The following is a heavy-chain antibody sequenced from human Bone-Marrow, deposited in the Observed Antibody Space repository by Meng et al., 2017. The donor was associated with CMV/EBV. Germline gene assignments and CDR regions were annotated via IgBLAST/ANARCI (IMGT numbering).Heavy chain of an antibody. CDR1: GGSISSSSYY. CDR2: IYYSGST. Sequence: SETLSLTCTVSGGSISSSSYYWGWIRQPPGKGLEWIGSIYYSGSTYYNPSLKSRVTISVDTSKNQFSLKLSSVTAADTAVYYCARGNSKLLYYYYGMDVWGQGTTVTVSS. J-gene: IGHJ6*02. D-gene: IGHD4-11*01. V-gene: IGHV4-39*07. CDR3: ARGNSKLLYYYYGMDV.